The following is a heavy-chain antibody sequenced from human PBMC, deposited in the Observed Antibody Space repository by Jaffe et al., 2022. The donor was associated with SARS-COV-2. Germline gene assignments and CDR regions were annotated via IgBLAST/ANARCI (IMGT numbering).Heavy chain of an antibody. CDR1: GYSFTNYW. Sequence: EVQLVQSGAEVKKPGESLKISCKASGYSFTNYWIGWVRQMPGKGLEWMGIIYPGNSHTRYSPSFEGQVTISADRSISTAFLQWSSLKASDTAIYYCARFGNNTTGGLDFWGQGTLVTVSS. J-gene: IGHJ4*02. V-gene: IGHV5-51*01. D-gene: IGHD7-27*01. CDR2: IYPGNSHT. CDR3: ARFGNNTTGGLDF.